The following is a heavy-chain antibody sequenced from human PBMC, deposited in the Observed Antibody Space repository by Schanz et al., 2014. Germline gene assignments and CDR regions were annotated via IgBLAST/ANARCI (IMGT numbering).Heavy chain of an antibody. Sequence: EVQLVESGGGLVQPGGSLRLSCAASGFTFSTYAMSWVRQAPGKGLEWVSTIGYLGDTYYPDSVKGRFTVSRDSGQNSLYLQMNSLRAGDTAVYYCARGTDWNLHYWGQGTLXTVSS. V-gene: IGHV3-13*01. CDR2: IGYLGDT. CDR1: GFTFSTYA. D-gene: IGHD1-1*01. J-gene: IGHJ4*02. CDR3: ARGTDWNLHY.